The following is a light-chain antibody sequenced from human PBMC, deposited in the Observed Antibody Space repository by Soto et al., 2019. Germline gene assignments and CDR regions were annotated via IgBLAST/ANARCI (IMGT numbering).Light chain of an antibody. CDR1: QTISNY. CDR2: AAS. CDR3: LQTYTTLTWT. J-gene: IGKJ1*01. Sequence: DIKMTQSPSSLSASVGDRVTITCRASQTISNYLQWYQQKSGQAPKLLVYAASILHSGVPSMFSGSGSGTDFTLTINSLQPEDFATYYCLQTYTTLTWTVGQGTKVDIK. V-gene: IGKV1-39*01.